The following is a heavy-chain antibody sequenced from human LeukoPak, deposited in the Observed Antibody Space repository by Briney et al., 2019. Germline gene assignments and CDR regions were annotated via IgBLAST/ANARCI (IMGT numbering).Heavy chain of an antibody. CDR2: ISYDGSNK. Sequence: PGGSLRLSCAASGFSLSDYGMHWVRQAPGKGLEWVAFISYDGSNKDFADSVKGRFTISRDNSKNTLYLQMNSLRAEDTALYSCAKVRDCGGDCPDYWGQGTLVTVSS. CDR1: GFSLSDYG. J-gene: IGHJ4*02. CDR3: AKVRDCGGDCPDY. D-gene: IGHD2-21*01. V-gene: IGHV3-30*18.